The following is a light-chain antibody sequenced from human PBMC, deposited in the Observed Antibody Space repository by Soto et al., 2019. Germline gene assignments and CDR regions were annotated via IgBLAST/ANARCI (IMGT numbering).Light chain of an antibody. V-gene: IGKV3-20*01. CDR2: GSS. CDR3: QQYGISPWT. Sequence: VLTQYPGTRSLSPGERDNLSCRASQSVSSSYLSCYQQKHGQAPRLLXYGSSSRATGIPDRFSGSGSGTDFTLTISRLEPEDSAVYYCQQYGISPWTFGQGTNVDIK. CDR1: QSVSSSY. J-gene: IGKJ1*01.